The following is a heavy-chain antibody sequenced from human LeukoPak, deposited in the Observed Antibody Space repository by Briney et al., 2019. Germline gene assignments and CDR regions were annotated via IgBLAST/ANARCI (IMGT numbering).Heavy chain of an antibody. CDR2: LSSDGNNK. D-gene: IGHD5-18*01. V-gene: IGHV3-30*04. Sequence: GRSLRLSCAASRFTFSNYTMHWFRKAPGKGLEWVAVLSSDGNNKYYTDSVKGRLTISRDNSKNTLSLQMNSLRAEDTAVDYCARVYTAMLTPDYFDYWGQGTLVSVSS. J-gene: IGHJ4*02. CDR1: RFTFSNYT. CDR3: ARVYTAMLTPDYFDY.